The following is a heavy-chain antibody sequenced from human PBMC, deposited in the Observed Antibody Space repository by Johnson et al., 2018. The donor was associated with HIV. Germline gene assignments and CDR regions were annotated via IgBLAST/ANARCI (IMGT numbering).Heavy chain of an antibody. Sequence: QVQLVESGGGLIQPGGSLRLSCAASGFTVSSNYMSWVRQAPGKGLEWLAVISYDGSNKYYADSVKGRFTISRDNSTNTLYLQMTSLRAEETAVYYCASGEDYGGNYGAFDSWGQGTMVTVSS. CDR3: ASGEDYGGNYGAFDS. V-gene: IGHV3-30*03. J-gene: IGHJ3*02. D-gene: IGHD4-23*01. CDR2: ISYDGSNK. CDR1: GFTVSSNY.